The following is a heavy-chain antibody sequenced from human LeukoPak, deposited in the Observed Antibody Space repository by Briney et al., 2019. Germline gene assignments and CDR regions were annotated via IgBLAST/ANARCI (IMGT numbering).Heavy chain of an antibody. Sequence: PGGSLRLSCAASGFTVSSNYMSWVRQAPGKGLEWVSVIYSGDSTYYADSVKGRFTISRDNSKNTLYLQMNSLRAEDTAVYYCARSNGYDSSGYYYPYNWFDPWGQGTLVTVSS. V-gene: IGHV3-53*01. D-gene: IGHD3-22*01. CDR2: IYSGDST. J-gene: IGHJ5*02. CDR3: ARSNGYDSSGYYYPYNWFDP. CDR1: GFTVSSNY.